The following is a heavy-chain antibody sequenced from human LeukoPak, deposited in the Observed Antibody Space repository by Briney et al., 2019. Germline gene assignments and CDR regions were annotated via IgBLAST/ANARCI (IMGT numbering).Heavy chain of an antibody. D-gene: IGHD1-26*01. CDR1: GFTFSSYA. J-gene: IGHJ4*02. Sequence: GGSLRLSCAASGFTFSSYAMSWVRQAPGKGLEWVSYISSSSSTVYYADTVKGRFTVSRDNAKNSLYLQMNSLRAEDTAVYYCAKLIGTYHENPLDYWGRGTLVTVSS. CDR3: AKLIGTYHENPLDY. CDR2: ISSSSSTV. V-gene: IGHV3-48*04.